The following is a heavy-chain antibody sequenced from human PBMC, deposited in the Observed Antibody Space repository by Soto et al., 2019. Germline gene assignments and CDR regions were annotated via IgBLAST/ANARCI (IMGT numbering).Heavy chain of an antibody. CDR2: FSYNGAT. CDR3: ARGRGPPGVYTYGYSFDY. J-gene: IGHJ4*02. CDR1: GGSISSGGDY. V-gene: IGHV4-31*03. Sequence: QVQLQESGPGLVNPSQTLSLTCTVSGGSISSGGDYWTWIRQHPGKGLDWIGHFSYNGATYYNPSLRSGVAISVDTSKNQFSLKLSSVTAADTAVYYCARGRGPPGVYTYGYSFDYWGQGTLVTVSS. D-gene: IGHD5-18*01.